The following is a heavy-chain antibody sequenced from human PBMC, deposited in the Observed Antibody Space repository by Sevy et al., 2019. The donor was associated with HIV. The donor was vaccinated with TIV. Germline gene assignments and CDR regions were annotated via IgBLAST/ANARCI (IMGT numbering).Heavy chain of an antibody. CDR2: IGTLLDT. J-gene: IGHJ3*02. CDR3: ARACTAAGYKSGPIDAFDI. CDR1: GFTFSTYD. V-gene: IGHV3-13*01. Sequence: GGSLRLSCAASGFTFSTYDMHWVRQVTGKGLEWVSGIGTLLDTYYPGSVKGRFIISRDNAKNSLYLQRNSLRAGDTAVYYCARACTAAGYKSGPIDAFDIWGQGTMVTVSS. D-gene: IGHD6-13*01.